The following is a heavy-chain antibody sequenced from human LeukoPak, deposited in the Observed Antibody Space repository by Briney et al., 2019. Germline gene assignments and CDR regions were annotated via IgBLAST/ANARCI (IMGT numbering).Heavy chain of an antibody. J-gene: IGHJ4*02. D-gene: IGHD6-19*01. CDR2: ISGSGGST. V-gene: IGHV3-23*01. CDR3: AKDLQWLNKTYFDY. CDR1: GFTFSTYA. Sequence: TGGSLRLSCAASGFTFSTYAMSWVRQAPGKGLEWVSAISGSGGSTYYADSVKGRFTISRDNSKNTLYLQMNSLRAEDTAVYYCAKDLQWLNKTYFDYWGQGTLVTVSS.